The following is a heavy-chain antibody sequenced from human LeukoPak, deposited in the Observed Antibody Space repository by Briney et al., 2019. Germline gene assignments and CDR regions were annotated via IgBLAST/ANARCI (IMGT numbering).Heavy chain of an antibody. V-gene: IGHV4-34*01. CDR3: ARGRLRYCDY. D-gene: IGHD3-9*01. Sequence: PSETLSLTCAVYGGSLSGYYWSWIRQPPGKGLEWIGEINHSGSTNYNPSLKSRVTISVDTSKNQFSLKLSSVTAADTAVYYCARGRLRYCDYWGQGTLVTVSS. CDR2: INHSGST. CDR1: GGSLSGYY. J-gene: IGHJ4*02.